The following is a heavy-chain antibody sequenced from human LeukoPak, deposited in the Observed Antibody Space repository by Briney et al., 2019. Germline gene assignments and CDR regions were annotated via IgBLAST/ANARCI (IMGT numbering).Heavy chain of an antibody. J-gene: IGHJ4*02. D-gene: IGHD1-26*01. Sequence: GGSLRLSCVASGFTLSSYSMNWVRQAPGKGLEWVSYISSGGGTIYYADSVKGRFTISRDSAKNSLYLQMDSLRAEDTAVYYCAKEWELLDYWGQGTLVTVSS. V-gene: IGHV3-48*01. CDR2: ISSGGGTI. CDR3: AKEWELLDY. CDR1: GFTLSSYS.